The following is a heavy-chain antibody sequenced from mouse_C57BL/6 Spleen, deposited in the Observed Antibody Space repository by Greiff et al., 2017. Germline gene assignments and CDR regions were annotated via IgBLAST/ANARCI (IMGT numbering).Heavy chain of an antibody. CDR1: GYTFTSYR. CDR3: ETEYFDY. V-gene: IGHV1-64*01. J-gene: IGHJ2*01. CDR2: IHPNSGST. Sequence: QVQLKQSGAELVKPGASVKLSCKASGYTFTSYRMHWVKQRPGHGLEWIGKIHPNSGSTNYNEKFKCKATLTVDKSSSTRYIKLRSLTSEDSAVYICETEYFDYWGQGTTLTVSS.